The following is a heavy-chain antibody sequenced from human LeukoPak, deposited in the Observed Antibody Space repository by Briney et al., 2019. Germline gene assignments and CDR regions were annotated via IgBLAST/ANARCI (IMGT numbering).Heavy chain of an antibody. J-gene: IGHJ4*02. V-gene: IGHV4-30-4*01. CDR3: AARGYGDLTFDY. CDR2: IYYSGST. CDR1: GGSISSGDYY. D-gene: IGHD4-17*01. Sequence: SETLSLTCTVSGGSISSGDYYWSWIRQPPGKGLEWIGYIYYSGSTYYNPSLKSRVTISVDTSKNQFSLKLSSVTAADTAVYYCAARGYGDLTFDYWGQGTLVTVSS.